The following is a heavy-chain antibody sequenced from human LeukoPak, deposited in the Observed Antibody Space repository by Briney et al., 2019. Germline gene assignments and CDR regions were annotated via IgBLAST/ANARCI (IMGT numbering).Heavy chain of an antibody. CDR2: INPNSGGT. CDR3: ARGRIATYYDILTGWLPLDY. J-gene: IGHJ4*02. CDR1: GYTFTGYY. Sequence: VASVKVSCKASGYTFTGYYMHWVRQAPGQGLEWIGWINPNSGGTNYAQKFQGWVTMTRDTSISTAYMELSRLRSDDTAVYYCARGRIATYYDILTGWLPLDYWGQGTLVTVSS. D-gene: IGHD3-9*01. V-gene: IGHV1-2*04.